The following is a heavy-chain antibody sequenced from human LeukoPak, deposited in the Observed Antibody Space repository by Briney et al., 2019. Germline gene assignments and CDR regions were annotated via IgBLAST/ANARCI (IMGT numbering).Heavy chain of an antibody. CDR1: GYTFTSYD. V-gene: IGHV1-2*02. CDR3: ASRDAFDI. CDR2: MNPNSGGT. J-gene: IGHJ3*02. Sequence: GASVKVSCKASGYTFTSYDINWVRQATGQGLEWMGWMNPNSGGTNYAQKFQGRVTMTRDTSISTAYMELSRLRSDDTAVYYCASRDAFDIWGQGTMVTVSS.